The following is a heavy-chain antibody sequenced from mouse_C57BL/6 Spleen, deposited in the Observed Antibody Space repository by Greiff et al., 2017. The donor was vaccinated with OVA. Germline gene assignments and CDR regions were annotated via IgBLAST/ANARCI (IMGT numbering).Heavy chain of an antibody. D-gene: IGHD2-3*01. V-gene: IGHV5-9*01. Sequence: EVQGVESGGGLVKPGGSLKLSCAASGFTFSSYTMSWVRQTPEKRLEWVATISGGGGNTYYPDSVKGRFTISRDNAKNTLYLQMSSLRSEDTALYYCARQMDDGYYGGYYYAMDYWGQGTSVTVSS. CDR3: ARQMDDGYYGGYYYAMDY. CDR2: ISGGGGNT. CDR1: GFTFSSYT. J-gene: IGHJ4*01.